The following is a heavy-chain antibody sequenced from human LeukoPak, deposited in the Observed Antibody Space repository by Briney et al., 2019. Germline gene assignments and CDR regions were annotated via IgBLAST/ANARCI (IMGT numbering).Heavy chain of an antibody. CDR2: IYYSGST. D-gene: IGHD3-9*01. Sequence: SETLSLTCTVSGGSISSSSYYWGWIRQPPGKGLEWIGSIYYSGSTYYNPSLKSRVTISVDTSKNQFSLKLSSVTAADTAVYYCARAPYDILTGSGHEDDAFDIWGQGTMVTVSS. J-gene: IGHJ3*02. V-gene: IGHV4-39*07. CDR1: GGSISSSSYY. CDR3: ARAPYDILTGSGHEDDAFDI.